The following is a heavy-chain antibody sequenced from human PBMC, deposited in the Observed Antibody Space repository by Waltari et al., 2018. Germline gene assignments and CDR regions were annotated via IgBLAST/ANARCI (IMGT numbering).Heavy chain of an antibody. J-gene: IGHJ4*02. D-gene: IGHD6-6*01. CDR3: AKDSSSVLRYFDY. Sequence: EVQLLESGGGLVQPGGSLRLSCAASGFTFSSYAMSWVRQAPGKGLEWGSVIYSGGSTYYADAVKGRFTISRDNSKNTLYLQMNSLRAEDTAVYYCAKDSSSVLRYFDYWGQGTLVTVSS. CDR1: GFTFSSYA. CDR2: IYSGGST. V-gene: IGHV3-23*03.